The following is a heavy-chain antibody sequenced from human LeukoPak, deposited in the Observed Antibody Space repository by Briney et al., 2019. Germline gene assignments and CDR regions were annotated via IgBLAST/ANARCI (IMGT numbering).Heavy chain of an antibody. V-gene: IGHV3-11*06. J-gene: IGHJ3*02. CDR3: ARGIVVVPAAMGAFDI. CDR2: ISSSSSYT. D-gene: IGHD2-2*01. Sequence: PGGSLRLSCAASGFTFSDYYMSWIRQAPGKGLEWVSYISSSSSYTNYADSVKGRFTISRDNAKNSLYLQMNSLRAEDTAVYYCARGIVVVPAAMGAFDIWGQGTMVTVSS. CDR1: GFTFSDYY.